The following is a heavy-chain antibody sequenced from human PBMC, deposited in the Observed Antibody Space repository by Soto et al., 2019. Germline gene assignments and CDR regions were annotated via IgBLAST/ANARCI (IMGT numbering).Heavy chain of an antibody. V-gene: IGHV3-30*18. Sequence: GESLKISCAASGFTFSSYGMHWVRQAPGKGLEWVAVISYDGSNKYYADSVKGRFTISRDNSKNTLYLQMNSLRAEDTAVYYCAKDGESRIQLWPRYYYYGMDVWGQGTTVTVSS. J-gene: IGHJ6*02. CDR1: GFTFSSYG. CDR2: ISYDGSNK. D-gene: IGHD5-18*01. CDR3: AKDGESRIQLWPRYYYYGMDV.